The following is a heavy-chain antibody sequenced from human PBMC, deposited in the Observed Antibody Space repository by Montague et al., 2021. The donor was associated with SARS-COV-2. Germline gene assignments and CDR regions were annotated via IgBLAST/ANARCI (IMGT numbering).Heavy chain of an antibody. V-gene: IGHV3-33*01. CDR3: ARILSYYYGMDV. J-gene: IGHJ6*02. D-gene: IGHD2-15*01. CDR1: GFTFSSYG. CDR2: IWYDGSNK. Sequence: SLRFSCAASGFTFSSYGMHWVRQAPGKGLEWVAVIWYDGSNKYYADSVKGRFTISRDNSKNTLYLQMNSLRAEDTAVYYCARILSYYYGMDVWGQGTTVTVSS.